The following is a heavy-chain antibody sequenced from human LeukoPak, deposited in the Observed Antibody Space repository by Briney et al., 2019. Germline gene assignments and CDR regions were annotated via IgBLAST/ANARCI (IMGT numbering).Heavy chain of an antibody. CDR3: ARDTYYYGSGSYYGY. Sequence: GGSLRLSCAASGFTFSSYWMSWVRQTPGKGLEWVANIKQDGSEKYYVDSVKGRFTISRDNAKNSLYLQMNSLRAEDTAVYYCARDTYYYGSGSYYGYWGQGTLVTVSS. CDR2: IKQDGSEK. CDR1: GFTFSSYW. J-gene: IGHJ4*02. V-gene: IGHV3-7*01. D-gene: IGHD3-10*01.